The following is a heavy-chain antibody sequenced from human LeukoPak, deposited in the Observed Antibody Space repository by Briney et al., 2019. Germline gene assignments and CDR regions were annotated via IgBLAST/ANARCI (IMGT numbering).Heavy chain of an antibody. CDR1: GGTFSSYA. J-gene: IGHJ4*02. V-gene: IGHV1-8*02. CDR2: MNPNSGNT. D-gene: IGHD6-19*01. Sequence: ASVKVSCKASGGTFSSYAISWVRQATGQGLEWMGWMNPNSGNTGYAQKFQGRVTMTRNTSISTAYMELSSLRSEDTAVYYCARIAVAGKVGWGQGTLVTVSS. CDR3: ARIAVAGKVG.